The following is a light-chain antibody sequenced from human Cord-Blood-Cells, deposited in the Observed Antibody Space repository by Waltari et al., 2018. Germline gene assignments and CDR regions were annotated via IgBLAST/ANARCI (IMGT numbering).Light chain of an antibody. CDR2: GAS. CDR1: QSVSSN. CDR3: QQYNNWPAAIT. V-gene: IGKV3-15*01. Sequence: EIVMTQSPATLSVSPGERATLPCRASQSVSSNLAWYQQKPGPAPRLLIYGASTRATGIPARCSGSGSGTEFTLTISSLQSEDLAVYYCQQYNNWPAAITFGQGTKLEIK. J-gene: IGKJ2*01.